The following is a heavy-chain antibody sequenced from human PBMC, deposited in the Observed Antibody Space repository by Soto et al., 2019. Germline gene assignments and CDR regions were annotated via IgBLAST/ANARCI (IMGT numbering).Heavy chain of an antibody. J-gene: IGHJ5*02. CDR2: IYYSGST. V-gene: IGHV4-31*03. D-gene: IGHD6-13*01. CDR3: ARDVRAAAGTARTNWFDP. Sequence: SETLSLTCTVSGGSISSGGYYWSWIRQHPGKGLEWIGYIYYSGSTYYNPSLKSRVTISVDTSKNQFSLKLSSVTAADTAVYYCARDVRAAAGTARTNWFDPWGQGTLVTVSS. CDR1: GGSISSGGYY.